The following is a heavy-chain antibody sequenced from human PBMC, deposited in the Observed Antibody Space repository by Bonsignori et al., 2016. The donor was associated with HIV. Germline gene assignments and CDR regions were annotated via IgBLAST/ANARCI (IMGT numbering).Heavy chain of an antibody. Sequence: VRQAPGKGLEWVGRIKSKTDGGTTDYAAPVKGRFTILRDDSKNTLYLQMNSLKTEDTAVYYCTARGDAFDMWGQGTMVTVSS. J-gene: IGHJ3*02. CDR3: TARGDAFDM. CDR2: IKSKTDGGTT. V-gene: IGHV3-15*01.